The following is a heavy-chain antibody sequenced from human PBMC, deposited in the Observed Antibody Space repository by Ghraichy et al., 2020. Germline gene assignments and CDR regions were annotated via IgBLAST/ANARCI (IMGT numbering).Heavy chain of an antibody. Sequence: LSLTCAASGFTFNYYGMHWVRQAPGKGLEWVAFIWYDGRSTYYADSVKGRFAISRDNSRNTLYLQMDSLRAEDTAVYYCARDLEVAAIRGYRGMDVWGRGTTVTVSS. CDR3: ARDLEVAAIRGYRGMDV. J-gene: IGHJ6*02. D-gene: IGHD2-2*02. CDR1: GFTFNYYG. CDR2: IWYDGRST. V-gene: IGHV3-33*01.